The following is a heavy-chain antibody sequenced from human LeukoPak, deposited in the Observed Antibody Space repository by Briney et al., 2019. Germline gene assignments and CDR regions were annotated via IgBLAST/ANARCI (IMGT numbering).Heavy chain of an antibody. CDR1: RFTFDDYA. D-gene: IGHD1-26*01. V-gene: IGHV3-9*03. Sequence: GGSLRLSCAASRFTFDDYAMHWVRQAPGKGLEWVSGISWNSGSIGYADSVKGRFTISRDNAKNSLYLQMNSLRAEDMALYYCAKDRSLEWELNDAPDIWGQGTMVTVSS. CDR2: ISWNSGSI. CDR3: AKDRSLEWELNDAPDI. J-gene: IGHJ3*02.